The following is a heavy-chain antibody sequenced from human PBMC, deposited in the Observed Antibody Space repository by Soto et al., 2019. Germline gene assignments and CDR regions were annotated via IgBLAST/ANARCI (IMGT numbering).Heavy chain of an antibody. CDR3: TKLGRFGNYYYVDV. J-gene: IGHJ6*03. CDR2: SRNKANRFTT. Sequence: EVQVVESGGGLVQPGGSLRLSCTASGFTFSDHYMDWVRQAPGKGLEWVGRSRNKANRFTTDYAASVKGRFTISRDDSMNSVSLQMNSLKTEDTAVYYCTKLGRFGNYYYVDVWGRGTSVTVSS. D-gene: IGHD7-27*01. V-gene: IGHV3-72*01. CDR1: GFTFSDHY.